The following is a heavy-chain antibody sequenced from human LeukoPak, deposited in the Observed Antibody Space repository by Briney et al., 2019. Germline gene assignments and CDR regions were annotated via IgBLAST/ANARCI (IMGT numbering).Heavy chain of an antibody. D-gene: IGHD6-19*01. CDR3: AKGRSGWYRGPAD. V-gene: IGHV3-30*18. Sequence: GGTLRLSCAASGFTFSSYGMHWVRQAPGKGLEWVAVISYDGSNKYYADSVKGRFTISRDNSKNTLYLQMNSLRAEDTAVYYCAKGRSGWYRGPADWGQGTLVTVSS. J-gene: IGHJ4*02. CDR2: ISYDGSNK. CDR1: GFTFSSYG.